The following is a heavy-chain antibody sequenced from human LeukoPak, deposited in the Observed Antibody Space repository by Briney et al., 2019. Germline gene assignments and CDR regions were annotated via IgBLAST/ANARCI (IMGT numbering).Heavy chain of an antibody. D-gene: IGHD6-13*01. CDR2: IKSGGSRT. Sequence: GGSLRLSCAASGFTFSNYWMHWVRQAPGKGLVWVSRIKSGGSRTDYADSVKGRFTISRDNSKSTLYLQMNSLRAEDTAVYYCAKDPQDIAAAPSWGQGTMVTVSS. CDR3: AKDPQDIAAAPS. CDR1: GFTFSNYW. V-gene: IGHV3-74*01. J-gene: IGHJ3*01.